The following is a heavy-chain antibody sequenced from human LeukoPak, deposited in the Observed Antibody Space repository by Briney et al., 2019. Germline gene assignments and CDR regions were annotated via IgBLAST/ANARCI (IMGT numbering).Heavy chain of an antibody. CDR2: ISAYNGNT. CDR3: ARVSATVESFDP. J-gene: IGHJ5*02. CDR1: GYTFTSYG. V-gene: IGHV1-18*01. D-gene: IGHD4-11*01. Sequence: ASVKVSCKASGYTFTSYGISWVRQAPGQGLEWMGWISAYNGNTNYGQKLQGRVTMTTDTSTSTAYRELRSLRSDDTAVYYCARVSATVESFDPWGQGTLVTVSS.